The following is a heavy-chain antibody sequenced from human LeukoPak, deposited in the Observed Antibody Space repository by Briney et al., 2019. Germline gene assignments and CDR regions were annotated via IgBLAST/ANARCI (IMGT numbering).Heavy chain of an antibody. Sequence: MTSETLSLTCAVYGGSFSGYYWSWIRQPPGKGLEWIGEINHSGSTNYNPSLKSRVTISVDTSKNQFSLKLSSVTAADTAVYYCARGRGSGHDAFDIWGQGTMVTVSS. CDR2: INHSGST. V-gene: IGHV4-34*01. J-gene: IGHJ3*02. CDR1: GGSFSGYY. CDR3: ARGRGSGHDAFDI. D-gene: IGHD3-16*01.